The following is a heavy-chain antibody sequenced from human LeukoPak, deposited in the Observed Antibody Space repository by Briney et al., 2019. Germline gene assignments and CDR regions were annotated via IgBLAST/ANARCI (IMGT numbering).Heavy chain of an antibody. CDR3: ARGSGTPTTHFDY. D-gene: IGHD1-1*01. CDR2: INHSGST. V-gene: IGHV4-34*01. Sequence: SETLSLTCAVYGGSFSGYYWSWIRQPPGKGLEWIGEINHSGSTNYNPSLKSRVTISVDTSKNQFSLKLSSVTAADTAVYYCARGSGTPTTHFDYWGQGTLVTVSS. J-gene: IGHJ4*02. CDR1: GGSFSGYY.